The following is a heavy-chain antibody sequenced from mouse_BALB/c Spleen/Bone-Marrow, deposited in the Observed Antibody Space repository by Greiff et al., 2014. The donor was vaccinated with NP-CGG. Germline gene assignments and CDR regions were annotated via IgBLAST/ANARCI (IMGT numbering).Heavy chain of an antibody. D-gene: IGHD1-2*01. CDR3: ARGVYGYVKYAIDY. Sequence: EVMLVESGGGLVQPGGSRKLSCAASGFTFSSFGMHWVRQAPEKGLEWVAYISGGSSTIYYADTVKGRFTISRDNPKNTLFLQMTSLRSEDTAMYYCARGVYGYVKYAIDYRGQGTSVTVSS. CDR1: GFTFSSFG. V-gene: IGHV5-17*02. CDR2: ISGGSSTI. J-gene: IGHJ4*01.